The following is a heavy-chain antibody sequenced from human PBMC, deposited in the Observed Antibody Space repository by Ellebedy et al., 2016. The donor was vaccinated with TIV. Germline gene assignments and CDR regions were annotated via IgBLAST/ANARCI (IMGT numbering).Heavy chain of an antibody. CDR3: ARSAAQSGSNDAFDI. D-gene: IGHD3-22*01. J-gene: IGHJ3*02. Sequence: GGSLRLXXAASGFSFNKYWMGWVRQAPGNGLEWVANIEQDGSDKYYVDSVKGRFTLSRDNAKNSLYLQMNSLRAGDTAVYYCARSAAQSGSNDAFDIWGQGTMVTVSS. CDR1: GFSFNKYW. V-gene: IGHV3-7*01. CDR2: IEQDGSDK.